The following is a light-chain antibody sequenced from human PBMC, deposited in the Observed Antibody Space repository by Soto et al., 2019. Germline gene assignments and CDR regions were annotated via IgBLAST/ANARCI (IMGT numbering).Light chain of an antibody. J-gene: IGLJ3*02. V-gene: IGLV1-44*01. CDR3: AAWGDSLNTWV. Sequence: QSVLTQPPSASATPGQTVTISCSGSSSNIGSNAVSWYQHFPGTAPKVLIYSDDQRPSGVPGRFSGSKSGTSASLAISGLQAEDEADYFCAAWGDSLNTWVFGGGTKVTVL. CDR2: SDD. CDR1: SSNIGSNA.